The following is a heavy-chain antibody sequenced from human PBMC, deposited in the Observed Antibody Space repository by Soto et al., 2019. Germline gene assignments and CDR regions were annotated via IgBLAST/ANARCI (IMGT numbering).Heavy chain of an antibody. D-gene: IGHD2-15*01. CDR2: IYYSGST. CDR1: GGSISNYY. CDR3: ERAGTYCSGGSCYFIFDY. J-gene: IGHJ4*02. V-gene: IGHV4-59*01. Sequence: SETLSLTCTVSGGSISNYYGSWIRQPPGKGLEWIGYIYYSGSTNYNPSLKSRVTISVDTSKNQFSLKLSSVTAADTAVYYCERAGTYCSGGSCYFIFDYWGQGTLVTVSS.